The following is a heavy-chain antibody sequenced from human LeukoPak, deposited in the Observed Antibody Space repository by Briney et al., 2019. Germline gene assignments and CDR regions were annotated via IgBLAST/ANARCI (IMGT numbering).Heavy chain of an antibody. CDR1: GGSISSYY. J-gene: IGHJ3*02. CDR2: IYTSGST. D-gene: IGHD3-22*01. CDR3: ARVTMTAPDDAFDI. Sequence: SETLSLTCTVSGGSISSYYWSWIRQPAGKGLEWTGRIYTSGSTNYNPSLKSRVTMSVDTSKNQFSLKLSSVTAADTAVYYCARVTMTAPDDAFDIWGQGTMVTVSS. V-gene: IGHV4-4*07.